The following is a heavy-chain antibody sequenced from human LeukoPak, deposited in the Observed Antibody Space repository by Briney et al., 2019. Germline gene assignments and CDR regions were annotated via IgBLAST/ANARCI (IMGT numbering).Heavy chain of an antibody. D-gene: IGHD1-7*01. V-gene: IGHV4-39*07. CDR1: GGSISSSSYY. Sequence: PSETLSLTCTVSGGSISSSSYYWGWIRQPPGKGLEWIGSIYYSGSTYYNPSLKSRVTISVDTSKNQFSLKLSSVTAADTAVYYCARSWDNWNYVNAFDIWGQGTMVTVSS. J-gene: IGHJ3*02. CDR2: IYYSGST. CDR3: ARSWDNWNYVNAFDI.